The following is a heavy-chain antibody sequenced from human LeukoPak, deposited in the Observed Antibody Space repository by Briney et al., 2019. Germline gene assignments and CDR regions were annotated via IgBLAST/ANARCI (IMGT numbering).Heavy chain of an antibody. CDR2: ISYDGSNK. CDR3: ARDFGRLGQFYFDY. Sequence: PGRSLRLSCAASGFTFSSYGMHWVRQAPGKGLEWVAVISYDGSNKYYADSVKGRFTISRDNSKNTLYLQMNSLRAEDTAVYYCARDFGRLGQFYFDYWGQGTLVTVSS. CDR1: GFTFSSYG. V-gene: IGHV3-30*03. D-gene: IGHD3-16*01. J-gene: IGHJ4*02.